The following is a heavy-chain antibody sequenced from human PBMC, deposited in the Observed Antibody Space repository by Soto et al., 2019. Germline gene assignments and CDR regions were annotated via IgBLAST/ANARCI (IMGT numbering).Heavy chain of an antibody. CDR2: ISSNGGST. Sequence: GGSLRLSCSASGFTFSKYAMHWVRQAPGKGLEYVSAISSNGGSTYYADSVKGRFTISRDNSKNTLYLQMSSLRAEDTAVYYCVKGKDIVVVPAAIGYYYGMDVWGQGTTVTVSS. D-gene: IGHD2-2*02. CDR3: VKGKDIVVVPAAIGYYYGMDV. V-gene: IGHV3-64D*06. CDR1: GFTFSKYA. J-gene: IGHJ6*02.